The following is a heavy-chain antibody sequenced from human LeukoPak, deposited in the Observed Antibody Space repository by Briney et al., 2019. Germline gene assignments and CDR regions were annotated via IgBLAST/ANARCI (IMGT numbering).Heavy chain of an antibody. D-gene: IGHD4-17*01. V-gene: IGHV4-61*01. Sequence: PSETLSLTCTVSGGSVSSGTYYWSWIRQPPGRGLEWIAYIYYSGSTNYNPSLKSRVTISVDTSKNQFSLKLSSVTAADTAVYYCARRGLYGDYHYYYGMDVWGKGTTVTVSS. CDR1: GGSVSSGTYY. CDR3: ARRGLYGDYHYYYGMDV. J-gene: IGHJ6*04. CDR2: IYYSGST.